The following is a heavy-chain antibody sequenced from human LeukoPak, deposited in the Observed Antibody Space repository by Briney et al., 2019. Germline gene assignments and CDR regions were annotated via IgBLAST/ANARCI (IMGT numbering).Heavy chain of an antibody. V-gene: IGHV3-23*01. D-gene: IGHD4-11*01. CDR1: GFRFSRYS. CDR3: AKGPMTKLDP. CDR2: ISVSGHKT. Sequence: GGSLRLSCAASGFRFSRYSMSWVRQAPGKGLEWVSGISVSGHKTYHADSVKGRFTISRDNSKNMVYLQMNSLRAEDTAVYYCAKGPMTKLDPWGQGTLVTVSS. J-gene: IGHJ5*02.